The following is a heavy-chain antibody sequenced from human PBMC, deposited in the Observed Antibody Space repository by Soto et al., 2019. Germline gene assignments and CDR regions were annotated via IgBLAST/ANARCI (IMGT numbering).Heavy chain of an antibody. CDR2: ISGSGGST. V-gene: IGHV3-23*01. CDR1: GFTFSSYA. J-gene: IGHJ4*02. D-gene: IGHD3-3*01. CDR3: AKDGWREYYDFWSGYAKYYFDY. Sequence: GGSLRLSCAASGFTFSSYAMSWVRQAPGKGLEWVSAISGSGGSTYYADSVKGRFTISRDNSKNTLYLQMNSLRAEDTAVYYCAKDGWREYYDFWSGYAKYYFDYWGQGTLVTVSS.